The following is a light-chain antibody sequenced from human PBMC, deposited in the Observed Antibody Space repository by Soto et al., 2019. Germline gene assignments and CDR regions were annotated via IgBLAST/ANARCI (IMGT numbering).Light chain of an antibody. Sequence: DVQMTQSPYSLSASVGDSVTITCRASQSVFKHLSWFQQRPGKGPKLLIYDASSLHAGVPSRFSGSGYGTDFTLTISTVQPEDSAIYYCHESSSTPLTFGGVTRVELK. V-gene: IGKV1-39*01. CDR3: HESSSTPLT. CDR1: QSVFKH. J-gene: IGKJ4*01. CDR2: DAS.